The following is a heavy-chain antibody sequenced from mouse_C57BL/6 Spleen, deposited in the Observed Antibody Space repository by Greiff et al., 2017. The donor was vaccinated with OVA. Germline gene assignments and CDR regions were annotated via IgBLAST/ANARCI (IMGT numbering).Heavy chain of an antibody. V-gene: IGHV1-69*01. CDR1: GYTFTSYW. Sequence: QVQLQQSGAELVMPGASVKLSCKASGYTFTSYWMHWVKQRPGQGLEWIGEIDPSDSYTNYNQKFKGKSTLTVDKSSSTAYMQLSSLTSEDSAVYYCARWTYAMDYWGQGTSVTVSS. CDR3: ARWTYAMDY. CDR2: IDPSDSYT. J-gene: IGHJ4*01.